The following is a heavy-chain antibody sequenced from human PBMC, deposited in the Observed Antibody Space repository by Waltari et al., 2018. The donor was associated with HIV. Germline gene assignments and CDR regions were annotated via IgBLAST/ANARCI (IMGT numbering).Heavy chain of an antibody. CDR1: GYTFIDNY. J-gene: IGHJ3*02. V-gene: IGHV1-46*03. D-gene: IGHD2-15*01. CDR2: VNPGSGNT. CDR3: ARQWWSEGAFDI. Sequence: QVQLVQSGAEVKKPGTSVKVSCKASGYTFIDNYIHWVRQDPGQGLEWIGGVNPGSGNTNYAQKFQGRLTMTRDTSTSTVYMELSSLRSEDTAIYYCARQWWSEGAFDIWGQGTTVTVSS.